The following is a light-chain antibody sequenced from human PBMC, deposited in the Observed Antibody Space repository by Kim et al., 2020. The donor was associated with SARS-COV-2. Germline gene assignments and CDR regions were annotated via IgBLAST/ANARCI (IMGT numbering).Light chain of an antibody. CDR1: QSVSTN. J-gene: IGKJ2*01. V-gene: IGKV3-15*01. CDR2: GAS. CDR3: QQYNRWPYT. Sequence: EIAMTQSPATLSVSPGERATLFCRASQSVSTNVAWYQQKPGQAPRLLIFGASPRATGVPARFSGSGSGTDFTLTIGGLQSEDFAVYFCQQYNRWPYTFGQGTKLEI.